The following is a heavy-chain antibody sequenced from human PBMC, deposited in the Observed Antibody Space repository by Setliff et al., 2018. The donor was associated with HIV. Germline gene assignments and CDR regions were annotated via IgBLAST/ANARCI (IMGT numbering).Heavy chain of an antibody. J-gene: IGHJ4*02. CDR2: INPDSRGT. Sequence: ASVKVSCKTSGYAFSDYSIHWVRQAPGQGLEWVGRINPDSRGTNYAQTFQGRVTMTRDTSANTAYMELSRLRSDDTAVFYCARGVKEIATTGKYYFDYWGQGTLVTVSS. D-gene: IGHD1-1*01. V-gene: IGHV1-2*06. CDR1: GYAFSDYS. CDR3: ARGVKEIATTGKYYFDY.